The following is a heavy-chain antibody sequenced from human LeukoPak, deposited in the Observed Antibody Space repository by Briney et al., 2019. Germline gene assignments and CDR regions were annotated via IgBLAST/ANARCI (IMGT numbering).Heavy chain of an antibody. CDR2: ISSSGTTM. CDR3: AKDRAFYPDTFDI. J-gene: IGHJ3*02. CDR1: GFTFGDYY. D-gene: IGHD1-26*01. Sequence: GGSLRLSCAASGFTFGDYYMGWVRQAPGKGLEWVSYISSSGTTMLYPDSVKGRFTISRDNSKNTLYLQMNSLRAADTAVYYCAKDRAFYPDTFDIWGQGTMVTVSS. V-gene: IGHV3-11*01.